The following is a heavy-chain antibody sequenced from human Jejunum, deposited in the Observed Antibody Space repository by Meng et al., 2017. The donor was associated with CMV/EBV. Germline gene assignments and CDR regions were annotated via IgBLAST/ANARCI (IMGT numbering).Heavy chain of an antibody. Sequence: VSGDSISTYFWTWIRQVPGKGLEWIGYVHGSRGTNYNPSFKSRVTISADTSKNQLSLRLTSVTAADTAVFYCARGRWTGGWFDPWGQGILVTVSS. J-gene: IGHJ5*02. V-gene: IGHV4-59*12. CDR3: ARGRWTGGWFDP. D-gene: IGHD3/OR15-3a*01. CDR1: GDSISTYF. CDR2: VHGSRGT.